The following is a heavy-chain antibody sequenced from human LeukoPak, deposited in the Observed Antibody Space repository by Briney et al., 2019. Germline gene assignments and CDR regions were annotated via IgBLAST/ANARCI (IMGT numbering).Heavy chain of an antibody. Sequence: GGSLRLSCAASGFTFSSYAMSWVRQAPGKGLEWVPAISGSGGTIYNADSVKGRFTISRDNSKNTLYLQMNSLRAENTAVYYCAKEGYSSTWNADFDFWGQGTLVTVSS. CDR1: GFTFSSYA. V-gene: IGHV3-23*01. J-gene: IGHJ4*02. CDR2: ISGSGGTI. D-gene: IGHD6-13*01. CDR3: AKEGYSSTWNADFDF.